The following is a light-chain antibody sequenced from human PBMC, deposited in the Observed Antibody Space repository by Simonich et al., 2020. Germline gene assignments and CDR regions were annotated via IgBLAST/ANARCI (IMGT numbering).Light chain of an antibody. V-gene: IGKV4-1*01. CDR1: QSVLYSSNNKNY. CDR2: WAS. CDR3: QQYYSTPYT. Sequence: DIVMTQSPDSVAVSLGERATINCKSSQSVLYSSNNKNYLAWYKQKPGTPPKLLIYWASSRESGVPDRFSGSGSGTYFTLTISSLQAEDVAVYYCQQYYSTPYTFGQGTKLEIK. J-gene: IGKJ2*01.